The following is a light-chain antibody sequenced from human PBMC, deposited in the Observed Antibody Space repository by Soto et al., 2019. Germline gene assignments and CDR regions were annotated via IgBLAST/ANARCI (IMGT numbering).Light chain of an antibody. V-gene: IGKV1-9*01. J-gene: IGKJ3*01. CDR1: QGIRSY. CDR2: GAS. Sequence: DIQLTQSPFFLSASVGDRITITCRASQGIRSYLAWYQQRPGKAPELLIYGASTLRTGVASRFSGSGSGTEFTLTISGIQPEDFATYFCQQLCIFPPLFSFGPGTKVDIK. CDR3: QQLCIFPPLFS.